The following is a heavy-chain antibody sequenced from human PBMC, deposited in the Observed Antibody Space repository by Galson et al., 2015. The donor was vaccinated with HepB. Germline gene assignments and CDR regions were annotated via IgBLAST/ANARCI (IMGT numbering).Heavy chain of an antibody. D-gene: IGHD6-13*01. CDR3: ARERINIADEGSALDI. CDR1: GLIFSTYG. CDR2: IWNDGSNK. Sequence: SLRLSCAVSGLIFSTYGMHWVRQAPGKGLEWVAVIWNDGSNKKYADSVKGRFTVFRDNSNNVLYLQMNSLRAEDTAVYYCARERINIADEGSALDIWGQGTMVTVSS. J-gene: IGHJ3*02. V-gene: IGHV3-33*01.